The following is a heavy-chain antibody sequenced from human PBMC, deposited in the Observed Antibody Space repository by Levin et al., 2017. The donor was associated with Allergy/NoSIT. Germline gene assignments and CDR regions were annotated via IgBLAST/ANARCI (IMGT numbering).Heavy chain of an antibody. J-gene: IGHJ6*02. D-gene: IGHD5/OR15-5a*01. CDR1: GGSVSSGTYY. V-gene: IGHV4-61*01. Sequence: SQTLSLTCRVSGGSVSSGTYYWSWLRRPPGKGLEWIGYINYRGVTKYNPSLKSRVTISVDTSKNEFSLKVTSVTAADTAVYYCARNRIIVSGGNDYYYGMDGWGQGTTVTVSS. CDR3: ARNRIIVSGGNDYYYGMDG. CDR2: INYRGVT.